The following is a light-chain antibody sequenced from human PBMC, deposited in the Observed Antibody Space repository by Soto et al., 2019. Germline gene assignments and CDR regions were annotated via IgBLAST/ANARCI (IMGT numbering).Light chain of an antibody. CDR2: DVN. CDR1: SSDIGGYDY. V-gene: IGLV2-14*01. Sequence: QSVLTQPASVSGSPGQSITLSCTGTSSDIGGYDYVSWYQRHPGKAPKLIIYDVNNRPSGVSNRFSGSKSGYTSSLTISGLHAEDEADYYCTSYTSGSSHVVFGGGTKLTVL. J-gene: IGLJ2*01. CDR3: TSYTSGSSHVV.